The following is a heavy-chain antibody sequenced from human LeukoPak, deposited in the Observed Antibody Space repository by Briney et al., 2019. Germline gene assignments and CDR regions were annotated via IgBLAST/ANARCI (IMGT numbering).Heavy chain of an antibody. CDR1: GFTVSSNF. Sequence: GGSLRLSCAASGFTVSSNFMAWVRQAPGKGLEWVSVIYGGGSTFYADSVKGRSTISRDNSKNTLYLQMNSLRAEDTAVYYCARVVYSGNYHVGESDYWGQGTLVTVSS. V-gene: IGHV3-53*01. J-gene: IGHJ4*02. D-gene: IGHD1-26*01. CDR3: ARVVYSGNYHVGESDY. CDR2: IYGGGST.